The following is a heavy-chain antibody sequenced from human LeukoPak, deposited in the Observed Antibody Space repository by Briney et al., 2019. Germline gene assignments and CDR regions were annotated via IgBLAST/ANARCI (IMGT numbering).Heavy chain of an antibody. CDR1: GFTFSSYG. Sequence: GGSLRLSCAASGFTFSSYGMHWVRQAPGKGLEWVALISYDGTNKYYADSVKGRFTISRDNAKNSLYLQMNSLRAEDTAVYYCAELGITMIGGVWGKGTTVTISS. D-gene: IGHD3-10*02. J-gene: IGHJ6*04. CDR2: ISYDGTNK. CDR3: AELGITMIGGV. V-gene: IGHV3-30*18.